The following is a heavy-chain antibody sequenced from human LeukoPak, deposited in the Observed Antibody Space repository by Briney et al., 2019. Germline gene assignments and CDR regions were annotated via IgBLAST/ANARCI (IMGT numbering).Heavy chain of an antibody. J-gene: IGHJ4*02. CDR3: ARASWVSSTDAVR. V-gene: IGHV3-23*01. CDR1: GLSFSSFA. CDR2: IRGNGEI. D-gene: IGHD3-16*01. Sequence: GGSLRLSCAATGLSFSSFAMSWGRQGPARGLEWVSSIRGNGEIFYADSVKGRFTLYSDSSTNTVYFQLNNLRVEDTAIYYCARASWVSSTDAVRWGQGTLVTVSS.